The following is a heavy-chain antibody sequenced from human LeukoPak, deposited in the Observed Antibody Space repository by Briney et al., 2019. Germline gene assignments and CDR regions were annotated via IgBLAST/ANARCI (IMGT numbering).Heavy chain of an antibody. CDR2: INRSGST. CDR1: GGSISSSNW. Sequence: PSETLSLTCAVSGGSISSSNWWSWVRQPPGKGLEWIGEINRSGSTNYNPSLKSRVTISVDTSKNQFSLKLSSVTAADTAVYYCARNNMIVGYFDYWGQGTLVTVSS. CDR3: ARNNMIVGYFDY. J-gene: IGHJ4*02. V-gene: IGHV4-4*02. D-gene: IGHD3-22*01.